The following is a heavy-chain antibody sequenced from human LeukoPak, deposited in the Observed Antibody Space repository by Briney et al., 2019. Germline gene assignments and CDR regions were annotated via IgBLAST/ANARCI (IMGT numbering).Heavy chain of an antibody. Sequence: SETLSLTCTVSGGSISGYYWSWIRQPPGKGLEWIGYIYYSGNTNYNPSLESRVAISVDTSKNQFSLKLKSVTAADTAVYYCARLDTATTDAFDIWGQGTMVAVSS. CDR1: GGSISGYY. CDR2: IYYSGNT. V-gene: IGHV4-59*08. CDR3: ARLDTATTDAFDI. D-gene: IGHD4-17*01. J-gene: IGHJ3*02.